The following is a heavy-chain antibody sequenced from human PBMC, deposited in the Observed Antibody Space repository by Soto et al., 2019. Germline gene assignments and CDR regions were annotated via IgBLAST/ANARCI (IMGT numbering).Heavy chain of an antibody. J-gene: IGHJ5*02. CDR2: INPNSGGT. V-gene: IGHV1-2*04. CDR1: GYTFTGYY. D-gene: IGHD6-19*01. CDR3: ARGGSTSGWYEGDWFDP. Sequence: QVQLVQSGAEVKKPGASVKVSCKASGYTFTGYYMHWVRQAPGQGLEWMGWINPNSGGTNYAQKFQGWVTMTRDTSISTAYMELSRLRSDETAVYYCARGGSTSGWYEGDWFDPWGQGTLVTVSS.